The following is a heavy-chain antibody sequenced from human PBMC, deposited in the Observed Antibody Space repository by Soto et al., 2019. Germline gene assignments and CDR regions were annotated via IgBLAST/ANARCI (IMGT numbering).Heavy chain of an antibody. J-gene: IGHJ5*02. CDR1: GFTFISYS. D-gene: IGHD1-1*01. V-gene: IGHV3-48*02. CDR2: ISSSSSTI. CDR3: ARVPANSPRNWFDP. Sequence: RWGSLRLSCAASGFTFISYSINFFRHSALKWLEWVSYISSSSSTIYYADSVKGRFTISRDNAKNSLYLQMNSLRDEDTAVYYCARVPANSPRNWFDPWGQGTLVTVSS.